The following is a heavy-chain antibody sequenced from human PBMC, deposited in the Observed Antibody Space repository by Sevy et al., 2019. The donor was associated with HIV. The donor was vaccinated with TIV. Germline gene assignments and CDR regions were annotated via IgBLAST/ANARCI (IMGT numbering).Heavy chain of an antibody. CDR1: GGSISSSGYY. D-gene: IGHD3-16*02. V-gene: IGHV4-31*03. CDR3: ASITPNYDYVWGSYRPDYYFGMDV. Sequence: SETLSLTCTVSGGSISSSGYYWSWIRQHPGKGLEWIGYIYYSGSTSYNPSLKSRVSISVDTSNSKFSLKLSSVTAADTAVYYCASITPNYDYVWGSYRPDYYFGMDVWGQGTTVTVSS. J-gene: IGHJ6*02. CDR2: IYYSGST.